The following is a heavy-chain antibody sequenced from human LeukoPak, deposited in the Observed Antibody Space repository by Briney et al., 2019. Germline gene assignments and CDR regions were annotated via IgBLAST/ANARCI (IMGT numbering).Heavy chain of an antibody. Sequence: SVKVSCKASGGTFSSYAISWVRQAPGQGLEWMGGIIPIFGTANYAQKFQGRVTITTDESTSTAYMELSSLRSEDTAVYYCARDSSSGYYFGYWGQGTLVTVSS. CDR3: ARDSSSGYYFGY. V-gene: IGHV1-69*05. D-gene: IGHD3-22*01. J-gene: IGHJ4*02. CDR1: GGTFSSYA. CDR2: IIPIFGTA.